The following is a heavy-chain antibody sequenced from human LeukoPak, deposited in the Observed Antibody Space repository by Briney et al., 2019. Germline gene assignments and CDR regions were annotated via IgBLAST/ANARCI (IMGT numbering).Heavy chain of an antibody. V-gene: IGHV4-34*01. D-gene: IGHD3-3*01. J-gene: IGHJ6*03. Sequence: SETLSLTCAVYGGSFSGYYWSWIRQPPGKGLEWIGEINHSGSTNYNPSLKSRVTISVDTSKNQFSLKLSSVTAADTAVYYCARQGDFWSGYQVYYYYYMDVWGKGTTVTVSS. CDR1: GGSFSGYY. CDR2: INHSGST. CDR3: ARQGDFWSGYQVYYYYYMDV.